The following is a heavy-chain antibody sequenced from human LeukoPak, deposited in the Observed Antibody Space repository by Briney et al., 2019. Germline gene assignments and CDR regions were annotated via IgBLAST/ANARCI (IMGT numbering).Heavy chain of an antibody. Sequence: SETLSLTCSVSGGSISTNLYYWGWIRQPPGKGLEWIGAIYYSGPTYYIPSLKSRVTISVDTSKNQFSLKLSSVTAADTAVYYCASPSLGGIAAAGTFDYWGQGTLVTVSS. J-gene: IGHJ4*02. CDR3: ASPSLGGIAAAGTFDY. V-gene: IGHV4-39*01. CDR1: GGSISTNLYY. D-gene: IGHD6-13*01. CDR2: IYYSGPT.